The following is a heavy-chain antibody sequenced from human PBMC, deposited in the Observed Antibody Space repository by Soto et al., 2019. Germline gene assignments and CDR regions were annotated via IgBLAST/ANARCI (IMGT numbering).Heavy chain of an antibody. CDR2: IIPTLGIA. Sequence: QVQLVQSGAEVKKPGSSVTVSCKASGGTFSSYTISWVRQAPGQGLEWMGRIIPTLGIANYGQKFQGRVTITADKSTSTAYMELSRLRSDDTAVYYCARDIYSSGWDDAFDSCGQGTMVTVSS. CDR3: ARDIYSSGWDDAFDS. D-gene: IGHD6-19*01. V-gene: IGHV1-69*08. CDR1: GGTFSSYT. J-gene: IGHJ3*02.